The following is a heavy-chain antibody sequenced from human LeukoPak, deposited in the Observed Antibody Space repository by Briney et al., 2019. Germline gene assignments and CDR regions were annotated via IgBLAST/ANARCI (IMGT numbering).Heavy chain of an antibody. D-gene: IGHD3-10*01. CDR3: ARMEGYYDSGSYYTRFDY. V-gene: IGHV3-21*01. Sequence: GGSLRLSCAASGFTFSTYSMSWVRQAPGKGLEWVSSISSSSSYIYYADSVTGRFTISRDDDKNSLYLQMNSLRAEDTAVYYCARMEGYYDSGSYYTRFDYWGQGTLVTISS. CDR1: GFTFSTYS. J-gene: IGHJ4*02. CDR2: ISSSSSYI.